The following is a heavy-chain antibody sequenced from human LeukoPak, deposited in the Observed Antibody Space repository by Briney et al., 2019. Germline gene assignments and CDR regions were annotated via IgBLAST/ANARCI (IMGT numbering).Heavy chain of an antibody. CDR1: GGSISSGGYY. Sequence: PSQTLSLTCTVSGGSISSGGYYWSWIRQHPGKGLEWIGYIYYSGSTYYNPSLKSRVTISVDTSKNQFSLKLSSVTAADTAVYYCARGTKVYYYESSGYYDYWGQGTLVTVSS. D-gene: IGHD3-22*01. J-gene: IGHJ4*02. V-gene: IGHV4-31*03. CDR3: ARGTKVYYYESSGYYDY. CDR2: IYYSGST.